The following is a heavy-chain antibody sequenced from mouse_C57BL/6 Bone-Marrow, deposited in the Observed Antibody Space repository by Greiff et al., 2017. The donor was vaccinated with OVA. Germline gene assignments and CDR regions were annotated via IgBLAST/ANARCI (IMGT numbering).Heavy chain of an antibody. V-gene: IGHV1-81*01. CDR1: GYTFTSYG. D-gene: IGHD1-1*01. CDR2: IYPRSGNT. J-gene: IGHJ3*01. CDR3: ARYYRSRAWFAY. Sequence: QVQLQQSGAELARPGASVKLSCKASGYTFTSYGISWVKQSTGQGLEWIGEIYPRSGNTYYNEKFKGKATLTADKSSSTAYMELRSLTSEDSAVYFCARYYRSRAWFAYWGQGTLVTVSA.